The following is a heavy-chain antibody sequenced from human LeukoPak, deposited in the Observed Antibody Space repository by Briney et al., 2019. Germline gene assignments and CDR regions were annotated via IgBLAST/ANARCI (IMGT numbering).Heavy chain of an antibody. CDR1: GGSMSGYY. CDR2: MHYSGIT. V-gene: IGHV4-59*01. Sequence: SETLSLTCTVSGGSMSGYYWSSIRQPPGRKLEWIAYMHYSGITNYNPSLKSRVTISIDTSKNQFSLRLNSMTAADTAVYFCARFKSSSGWYDSWGQGTLVTVSS. CDR3: ARFKSSSGWYDS. J-gene: IGHJ5*01. D-gene: IGHD3-22*01.